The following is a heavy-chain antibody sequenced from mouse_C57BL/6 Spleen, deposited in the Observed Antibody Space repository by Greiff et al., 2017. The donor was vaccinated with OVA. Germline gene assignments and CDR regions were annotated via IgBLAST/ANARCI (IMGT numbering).Heavy chain of an antibody. V-gene: IGHV1-55*01. Sequence: QVQLQQPGAELVKPGASVKMSCKASGYTFTSYWITWVKQRPGQGLEWIGDIYPGSGSTNYNEKFKSKATLTVDTSSSTAYMQLSSLTSEDSAVYYCARSLYYDYDGSYAMDYWGQGTSVTVSS. J-gene: IGHJ4*01. D-gene: IGHD2-4*01. CDR2: IYPGSGST. CDR3: ARSLYYDYDGSYAMDY. CDR1: GYTFTSYW.